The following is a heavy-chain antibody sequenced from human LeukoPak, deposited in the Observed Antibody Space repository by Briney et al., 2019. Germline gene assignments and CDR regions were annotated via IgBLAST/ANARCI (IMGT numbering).Heavy chain of an antibody. CDR2: ISSSGSTI. V-gene: IGHV3-48*03. D-gene: IGHD3-10*02. Sequence: GGSLRLSCAASGFTFDDYTIHWVRHAPGKGLEWVSYISSSGSTIYYADSVKGRFTISRDNAKNSLYLQMNSLRAEDTAVYYCAELGITMIGGVWGKGTTVTISS. CDR1: GFTFDDYT. CDR3: AELGITMIGGV. J-gene: IGHJ6*04.